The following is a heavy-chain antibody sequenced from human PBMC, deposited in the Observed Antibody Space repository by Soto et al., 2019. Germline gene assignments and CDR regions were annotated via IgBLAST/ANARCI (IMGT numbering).Heavy chain of an antibody. V-gene: IGHV3-48*02. CDR3: ARDSSGRQYYGMDV. Sequence: GGSLRLSCTPSGFIFSDYSMNWVRQAPGKGLEWISYITTTSSTMYYADSVKGRFTISRDNARNSLYLQMNSLRDEDTAVYYCARDSSGRQYYGMDVWGQGTTVTVSS. CDR2: ITTTSSTM. D-gene: IGHD3-22*01. CDR1: GFIFSDYS. J-gene: IGHJ6*02.